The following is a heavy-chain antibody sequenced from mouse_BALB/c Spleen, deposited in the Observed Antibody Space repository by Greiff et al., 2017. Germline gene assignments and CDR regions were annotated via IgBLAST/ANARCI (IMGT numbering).Heavy chain of an antibody. Sequence: EVQLQQSGAELVRSGASVKLSCTASGFNIKDYYMHLVKQRPEQGLEWIGWIDPENGDTEYAPKFQGKATMTADTSSNTAYLQLSSLTSEDTAVYYCNAWRLRRRELDYWGQGTTLTVSS. J-gene: IGHJ2*01. V-gene: IGHV14-4*02. CDR2: IDPENGDT. CDR1: GFNIKDYY. CDR3: NAWRLRRRELDY. D-gene: IGHD2-4*01.